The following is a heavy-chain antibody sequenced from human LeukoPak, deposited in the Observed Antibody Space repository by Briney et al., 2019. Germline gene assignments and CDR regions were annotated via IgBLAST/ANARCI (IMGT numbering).Heavy chain of an antibody. CDR1: GFTFDDYG. CDR2: INWNGGST. D-gene: IGHD6-19*01. J-gene: IGHJ6*03. V-gene: IGHV3-20*04. Sequence: GGSLRLSCAASGFTFDDYGMNWVRQAPGKGLEWVSGINWNGGSTGYADSVKGRFTISRDNAKNSLYLQMNSLRAEDMALYYCAKDKGAVAGYYMDVWGKGTTVTVSS. CDR3: AKDKGAVAGYYMDV.